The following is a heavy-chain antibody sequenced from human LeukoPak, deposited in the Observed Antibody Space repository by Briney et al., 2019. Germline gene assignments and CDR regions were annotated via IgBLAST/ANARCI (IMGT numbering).Heavy chain of an antibody. CDR3: ARGLAPDGGNSEVYFYYYGMDV. CDR1: GFTFSSYE. Sequence: GGSLRLSCAASGFTFSSYEMNWVRQAPGKGLEWISYIRSSGTTIYYADSVKGGFTISRDNAKNSLYLQMNSLRAEDTALYYCARGLAPDGGNSEVYFYYYGMDVWGQGTTVTVSS. CDR2: IRSSGTTI. D-gene: IGHD4-23*01. V-gene: IGHV3-48*03. J-gene: IGHJ6*02.